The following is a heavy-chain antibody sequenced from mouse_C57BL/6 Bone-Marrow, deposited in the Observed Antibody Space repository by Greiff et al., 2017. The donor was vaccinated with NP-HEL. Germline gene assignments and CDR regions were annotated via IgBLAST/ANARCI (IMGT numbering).Heavy chain of an antibody. CDR3: ARFYYDYDKGYYFDY. D-gene: IGHD2-4*01. CDR2: INPNNGGT. V-gene: IGHV1-18*01. Sequence: VQLQQSGPELVKPGASVKIPCKASGYTFTDYNMDWVKQSHGKSLEWIGDINPNNGGTIYNQKFKGKATLTVDKSSSTAYMELRSLTSEDTAVYYCARFYYDYDKGYYFDYWGQGTTLTVSS. J-gene: IGHJ2*01. CDR1: GYTFTDYN.